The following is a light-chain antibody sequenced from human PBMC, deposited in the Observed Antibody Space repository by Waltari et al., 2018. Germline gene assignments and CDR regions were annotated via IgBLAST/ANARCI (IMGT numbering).Light chain of an antibody. CDR2: TAS. V-gene: IGKV1-12*01. J-gene: IGKJ2*01. Sequence: DIQMTQSPSFVSASVGDRVTITCRASQGISSRLAWYQQKPGKAPKLLIYTASTVQSGVPSRFGGSGSGTEFTLIITTLQPEDFATYFCLQAYSFPRTFGQGTKLEIK. CDR1: QGISSR. CDR3: LQAYSFPRT.